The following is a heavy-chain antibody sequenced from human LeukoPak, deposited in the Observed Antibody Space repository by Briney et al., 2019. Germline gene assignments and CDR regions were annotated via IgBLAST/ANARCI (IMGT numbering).Heavy chain of an antibody. CDR2: IYTSGST. D-gene: IGHD3-3*01. CDR1: GGSISSGSYY. J-gene: IGHJ4*02. V-gene: IGHV4-61*02. CDR3: ARGRYDFWSGYYFDY. Sequence: PSETLSLTCTVSGGSISSGSYYWSWIRQPAGKGLEWIGRIYTSGSTNYNPSLKSRVTISVDTSKNQFSLKLSPVTAADTAVYYCARGRYDFWSGYYFDYWGQGTLVTVSS.